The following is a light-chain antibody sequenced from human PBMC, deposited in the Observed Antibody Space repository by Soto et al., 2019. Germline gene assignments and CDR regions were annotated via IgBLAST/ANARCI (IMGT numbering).Light chain of an antibody. CDR3: QQYYSSIT. Sequence: DIVMTQSQDSLAVSLGERATINCKSSQSVLYISNNKNYLAWYQQKPGQPPRLLIYWASTRESGVPGRFSGSGSGTDFTLTISSLQAEDVAVYYCQQYYSSITFGQGTRLEIK. J-gene: IGKJ5*01. CDR1: QSVLYISNNKNY. CDR2: WAS. V-gene: IGKV4-1*01.